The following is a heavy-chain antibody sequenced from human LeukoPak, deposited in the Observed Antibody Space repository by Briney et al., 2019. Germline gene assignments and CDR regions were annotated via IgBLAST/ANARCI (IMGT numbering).Heavy chain of an antibody. CDR3: AKVRNLIVVVRDGFDI. CDR1: GVTFRSYA. J-gene: IGHJ3*02. Sequence: GGSLRLSCAASGVTFRSYAMNWVRQAPGKGLEWVSVISGSGGSTYYADSVKGRFTISRDNSKNTLYLQMNSLRAEDTAVYYCAKVRNLIVVVRDGFDIWGQGTMVTVSS. V-gene: IGHV3-23*01. D-gene: IGHD3-22*01. CDR2: ISGSGGST.